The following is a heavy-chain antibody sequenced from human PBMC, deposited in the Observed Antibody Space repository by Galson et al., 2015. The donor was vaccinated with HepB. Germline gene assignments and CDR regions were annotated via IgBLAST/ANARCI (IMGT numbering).Heavy chain of an antibody. D-gene: IGHD6-19*01. CDR2: ISSSSTI. CDR1: GFTFSSYS. V-gene: IGHV3-48*01. CDR3: ARVAWSSGWGDAFDI. J-gene: IGHJ3*02. Sequence: SLRLSCAASGFTFSSYSMNWVRQAPGKGLEWVSYISSSSTIYYADSVKGRFTISRDNAKNSLYLQMNSLRAEDTAVYYCARVAWSSGWGDAFDIWGQGTMVTVSS.